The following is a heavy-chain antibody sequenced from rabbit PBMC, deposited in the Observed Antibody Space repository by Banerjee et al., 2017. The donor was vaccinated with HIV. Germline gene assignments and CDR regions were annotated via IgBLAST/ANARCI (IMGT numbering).Heavy chain of an antibody. V-gene: IGHV1S45*01. D-gene: IGHD6-1*01. CDR1: GFSFSNRYV. CDR3: ARDAYIYGL. J-gene: IGHJ4*01. CDR2: IYAGSSGDT. Sequence: QEQLVESGGGLVQPEGSLTLTCKASGFSFSNRYVMCWVRQAPGKGLEWIACIYAGSSGDTYYASWAKGRFTISKTSSTTVTLQMTSLTAADTATYSCARDAYIYGLWGPGTLVTVS.